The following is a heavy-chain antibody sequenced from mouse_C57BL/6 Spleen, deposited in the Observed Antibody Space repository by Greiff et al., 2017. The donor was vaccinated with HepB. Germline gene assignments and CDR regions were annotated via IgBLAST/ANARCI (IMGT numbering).Heavy chain of an antibody. CDR3: ARSDGYYKGYFDY. V-gene: IGHV1-42*01. CDR1: GYSFTGYY. J-gene: IGHJ2*01. Sequence: EVQLQQSGPELVKPGASVKISCKASGYSFTGYYMNWVKQSPEKSLEWIGEINPSTGGTTYNQKFKAKATLTVDKSSSTAYMQLKSLTSEDSAVYYCARSDGYYKGYFDYWGQGTTLTVSS. CDR2: INPSTGGT. D-gene: IGHD2-3*01.